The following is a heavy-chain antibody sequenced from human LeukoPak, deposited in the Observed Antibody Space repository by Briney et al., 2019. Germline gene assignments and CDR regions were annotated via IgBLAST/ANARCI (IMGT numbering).Heavy chain of an antibody. CDR2: IYTSGST. J-gene: IGHJ3*02. CDR1: DVSISGYY. Sequence: SETLSLTCNVSDVSISGYYWSWIRQPAGKGLEWIGRIYTSGSTNYNPSLKSRVTMSVDTSKNQFSLKLSSVTAADTAVYYCARTDYGDYVDAFDIWGQGTMVTVSS. CDR3: ARTDYGDYVDAFDI. V-gene: IGHV4-4*07. D-gene: IGHD4-17*01.